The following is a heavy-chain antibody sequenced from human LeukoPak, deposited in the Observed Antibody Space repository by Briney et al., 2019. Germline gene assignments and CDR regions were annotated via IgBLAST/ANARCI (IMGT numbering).Heavy chain of an antibody. Sequence: PSETLSLTCAVSGGSISSSNWWSWIRQPPGKGLEWIGEINHSGSTNYNPSLKSRVTISVDTSKNQFSLKLSSVTAADTAVYYCARGRRYSYGYVRYYYYYYMDVWGKGTTVTVSS. D-gene: IGHD5-18*01. CDR2: INHSGST. V-gene: IGHV4-4*02. CDR1: GGSISSSNW. CDR3: ARGRRYSYGYVRYYYYYYMDV. J-gene: IGHJ6*03.